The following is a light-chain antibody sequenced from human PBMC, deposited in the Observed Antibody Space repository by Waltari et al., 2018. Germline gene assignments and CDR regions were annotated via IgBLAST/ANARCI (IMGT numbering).Light chain of an antibody. J-gene: IGKJ1*01. CDR3: QHYVSLPAT. CDR1: QSVSKY. CDR2: QAS. V-gene: IGKV3-20*01. Sequence: EIVLTQSPVPLSLSPGERATLSCSASQSVSKYLAWYQPKPGQAPRLLIYQASTRAAGIPDRFSGSGYGTDFSLNISRLEAEDFAVYYCQHYVSLPATFGQGTKVEIK.